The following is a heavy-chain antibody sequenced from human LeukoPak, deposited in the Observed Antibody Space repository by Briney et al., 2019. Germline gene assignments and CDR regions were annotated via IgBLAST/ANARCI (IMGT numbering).Heavy chain of an antibody. Sequence: SETLSLTCAVYGGSFSGYYWSWIRQPPGKGLEWIGEINHSGSTKYNPSLKSRVTISVDTTMNQFSLKLSSVTAADTAVYYCARTPYDSSGHYFDYWGQGTLVTVSS. J-gene: IGHJ4*02. V-gene: IGHV4-34*01. CDR2: INHSGST. CDR3: ARTPYDSSGHYFDY. D-gene: IGHD3-22*01. CDR1: GGSFSGYY.